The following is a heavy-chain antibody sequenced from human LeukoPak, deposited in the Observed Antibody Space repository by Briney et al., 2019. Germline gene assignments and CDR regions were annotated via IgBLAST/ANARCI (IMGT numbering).Heavy chain of an antibody. CDR2: IYSGGST. J-gene: IGHJ3*02. CDR1: GFTVSSNY. Sequence: GGSLRLSCAASGFTVSSNYMSWVRQAPGKGLEWVSVIYSGGSTYYADSVKGRFTISRDNSKNTLYLQMNSLRAEDTAVYYCARDQEFAGAFDIWDQGTMVTVSS. D-gene: IGHD3-16*01. V-gene: IGHV3-53*01. CDR3: ARDQEFAGAFDI.